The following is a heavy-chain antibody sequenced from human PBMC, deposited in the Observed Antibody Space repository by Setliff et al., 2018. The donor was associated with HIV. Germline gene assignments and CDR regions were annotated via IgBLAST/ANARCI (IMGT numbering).Heavy chain of an antibody. V-gene: IGHV4-59*11. CDR3: ARSNYYDSSGYLITLFDY. J-gene: IGHJ4*02. Sequence: SETLSLTCTVSGDSISSHYWTWIRQPPGKGLEWIGYIYYSGSTNYNPSLKSRVTISVDTSKNQFSLKLSSVTAADTAVYYCARSNYYDSSGYLITLFDYWGQGTLVTVSS. CDR2: IYYSGST. D-gene: IGHD3-22*01. CDR1: GDSISSHY.